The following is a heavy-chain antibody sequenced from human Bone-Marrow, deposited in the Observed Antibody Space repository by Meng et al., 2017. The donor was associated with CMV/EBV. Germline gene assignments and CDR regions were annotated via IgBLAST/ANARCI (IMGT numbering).Heavy chain of an antibody. CDR3: ARVDILTVGDV. J-gene: IGHJ6*02. CDR1: GFTFSSYG. D-gene: IGHD3-9*01. Sequence: GGSLRLSCAAYGFTFSSYGMPWVRQAPGKGLEWVAFIRYDGSKKYYADSVKGRFTISRDNSKNTLYVQMNSLSAEDTAVYYCARVDILTVGDVWGQGTTVTVSS. V-gene: IGHV3-30*02. CDR2: IRYDGSKK.